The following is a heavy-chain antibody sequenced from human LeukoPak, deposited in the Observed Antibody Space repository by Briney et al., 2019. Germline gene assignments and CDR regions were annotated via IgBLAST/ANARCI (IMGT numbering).Heavy chain of an antibody. D-gene: IGHD6-6*01. J-gene: IGHJ4*02. CDR3: ARGPNSNWSGLDF. CDR1: GFTFSNAW. Sequence: TGGSLRLSCAASGFTFSNAWMHWARQLPGKGLVWVSRISPTGSTTSYADSVKGRFTVSRDNAKNTLYLQVNNLRAEDTAVYYCARGPNSNWSGLDFWGQGTLLTVSS. V-gene: IGHV3-74*01. CDR2: ISPTGSTT.